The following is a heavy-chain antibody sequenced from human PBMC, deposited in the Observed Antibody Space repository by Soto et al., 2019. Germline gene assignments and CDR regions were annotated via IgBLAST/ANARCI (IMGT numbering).Heavy chain of an antibody. CDR2: IRSSSSTI. CDR1: GFTFSSYS. D-gene: IGHD4-17*01. Sequence: EVQLVESGGGLVQPGGSLRLSCAASGFTFSSYSMNWVRQAPGKGLEWVSYIRSSSSTIYYADSVKGRVTISRDNAKNSLYLQMNSLRAEDSAVYYCARDRDYGDYADAFDIWGQGTMVTVSS. CDR3: ARDRDYGDYADAFDI. J-gene: IGHJ3*02. V-gene: IGHV3-48*01.